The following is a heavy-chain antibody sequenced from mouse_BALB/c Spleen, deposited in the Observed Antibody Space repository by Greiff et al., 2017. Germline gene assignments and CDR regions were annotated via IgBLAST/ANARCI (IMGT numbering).Heavy chain of an antibody. J-gene: IGHJ2*01. CDR1: GFTFSDYY. Sequence: EVKLVESGGGLVKPGGSLKLSCAASGFTFSDYYMYWVRQTPEKRLEWVATISDGGSYTYYPDSVKGRFTISRDNAKNNLYLQMSSLKSEDTAMYYCAREGPGTSYFDYWGQGTTLTVSS. D-gene: IGHD4-1*01. CDR2: ISDGGSYT. V-gene: IGHV5-4*02. CDR3: AREGPGTSYFDY.